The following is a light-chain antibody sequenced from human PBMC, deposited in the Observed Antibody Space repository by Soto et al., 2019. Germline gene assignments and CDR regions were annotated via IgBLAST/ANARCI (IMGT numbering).Light chain of an antibody. J-gene: IGLJ2*01. Sequence: QSVLTQPPSASGTPGQRVTISCSGSSSNIGGNTVNWYQHLPGSAPKLLIYSDSQRPSGIPDRISGSKSGTSGSLAISGLQSDDEADYYCAAWDDSLSGVVFGGGTKVTV. V-gene: IGLV1-44*01. CDR1: SSNIGGNT. CDR3: AAWDDSLSGVV. CDR2: SDS.